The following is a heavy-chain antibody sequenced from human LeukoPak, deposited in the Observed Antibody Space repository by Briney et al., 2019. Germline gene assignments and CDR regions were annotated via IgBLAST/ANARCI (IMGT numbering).Heavy chain of an antibody. Sequence: PGGSLRLTCVASEPRLGRDWISWVRQAPGEGLGWVACIKQDGSEEFYVGSVRGRFTVSVDNGKNSLYLQMNSLRAEDTARYYCATLDSTKSVFWGRGTAVTVSS. V-gene: IGHV3-7*01. CDR1: EPRLGRDW. D-gene: IGHD2-2*01. CDR3: ATLDSTKSVF. CDR2: IKQDGSEE. J-gene: IGHJ1*01.